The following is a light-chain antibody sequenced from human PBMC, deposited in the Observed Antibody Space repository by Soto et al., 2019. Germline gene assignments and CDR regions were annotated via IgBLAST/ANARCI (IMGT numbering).Light chain of an antibody. CDR1: SFNIGSNP. Sequence: QSVLTQPPSASGTPGQRVTMSCSGSSFNIGSNPVTWYHQLPGTAPKLLIFNNDQRPSGVRDRFSGSKSGTSASLAISGLQSEDEADYYCAAWDDSLNSVIFGGGTKLTVL. V-gene: IGLV1-44*01. CDR2: NND. CDR3: AAWDDSLNSVI. J-gene: IGLJ2*01.